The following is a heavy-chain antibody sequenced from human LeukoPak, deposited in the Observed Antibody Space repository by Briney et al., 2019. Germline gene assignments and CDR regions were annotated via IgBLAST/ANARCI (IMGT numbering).Heavy chain of an antibody. CDR3: ARRLYYYDSSGYDAWDFDY. CDR2: IYPGDSDT. CDR1: GYSFTSYW. D-gene: IGHD3-22*01. V-gene: IGHV5-51*01. Sequence: GESLKISCKGSGYSFTSYWIGWVRQMPGRGLEWMGIIYPGDSDTRYSPSFQGQVTISADKSISTAYLQWSSLKASDTAMYYCARRLYYYDSSGYDAWDFDYWGQGTLVTVSS. J-gene: IGHJ4*02.